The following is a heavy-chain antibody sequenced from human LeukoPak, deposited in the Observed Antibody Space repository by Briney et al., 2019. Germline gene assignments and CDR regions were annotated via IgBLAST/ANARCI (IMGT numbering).Heavy chain of an antibody. D-gene: IGHD3-9*01. V-gene: IGHV3-23*01. CDR3: AEGFDRDGF. CDR2: IANSGGTT. CDR1: GFTFRNFG. J-gene: IGHJ4*02. Sequence: TGGSLRLSCAASGFTFRNFGMSWVRQAPGKGLEWVSAIANSGGTTCYADSVKGRFTISRDNSKNTLFLQMNSLRVDDTAVYYCAEGFDRDGFWGQGTLVTVSS.